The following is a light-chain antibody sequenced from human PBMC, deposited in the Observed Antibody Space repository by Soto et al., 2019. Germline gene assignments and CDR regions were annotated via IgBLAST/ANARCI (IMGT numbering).Light chain of an antibody. CDR2: GAS. CDR1: QTFSNF. V-gene: IGKV1-39*01. J-gene: IGKJ2*01. Sequence: DIQMTQSPSSLSASVGDRVTLTCRASQTFSNFLNWYQQKPGKAPKLLVYGASSLQSGVPSRFSGSGSGTDFTLTITSLQPEDFGTYYCQQSYSTPYTFGQGTKLQIK. CDR3: QQSYSTPYT.